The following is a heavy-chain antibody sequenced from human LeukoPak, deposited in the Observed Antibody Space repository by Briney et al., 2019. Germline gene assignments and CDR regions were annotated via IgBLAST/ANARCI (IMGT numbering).Heavy chain of an antibody. J-gene: IGHJ6*03. D-gene: IGHD3-9*01. CDR1: GYTFTSYG. CDR2: ISGDKGNT. CDR3: AREWERQRTIRGSYYYYMDV. Sequence: GASVKVSCKASGYTFTSYGINWVRQAPGQGLEWMGWISGDKGNTKYARKLQGRVTMTTDTSTSTAYMELRSLRSDDTAVYYCAREWERQRTIRGSYYYYMDVWGKGTTVTVSS. V-gene: IGHV1-18*01.